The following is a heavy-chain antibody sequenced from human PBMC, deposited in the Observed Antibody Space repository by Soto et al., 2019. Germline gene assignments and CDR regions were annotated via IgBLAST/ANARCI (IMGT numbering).Heavy chain of an antibody. V-gene: IGHV1-69*06. D-gene: IGHD3-3*01. Sequence: QVQLVQSGAVVKKPGSSVTVSCKASGGMFSDYTISWVRQAPGQGLEWMGGIIPIFGGPHYAQKFQGRVTITADKPTSAGYLERRDLTSEDTAVYYWAKKGGGASIDFWRANWFDPWGQGTLVTVSS. J-gene: IGHJ5*02. CDR1: GGMFSDYT. CDR3: AKKGGGASIDFWRANWFDP. CDR2: IIPIFGGP.